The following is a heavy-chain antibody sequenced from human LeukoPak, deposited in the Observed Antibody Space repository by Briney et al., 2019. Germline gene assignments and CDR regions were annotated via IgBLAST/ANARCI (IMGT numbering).Heavy chain of an antibody. CDR1: GGAVSSGSYY. CDR2: IYYSGST. D-gene: IGHD3-9*01. CDR3: ARVDILTGYYRGFDH. J-gene: IGHJ4*02. V-gene: IGHV4-61*01. Sequence: SETLSLTCTVSGGAVSSGSYYWSWIRQPPGKGLEWIGSIYYSGSTNYNPSLKSRVTISVDTSKNQFSLKLSSVTAADTAVYYCARVDILTGYYRGFDHWGQGTLVTVSS.